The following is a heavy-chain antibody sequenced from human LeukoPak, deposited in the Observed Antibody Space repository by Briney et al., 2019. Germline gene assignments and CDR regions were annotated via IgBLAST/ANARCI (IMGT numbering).Heavy chain of an antibody. D-gene: IGHD3-10*01. Sequence: GGSLRLSCAASGFTFSSYAMSWVRQAPGKGLEWVSAISGSGGSTYYADSVKGRFTISRDDSKNTLYLQMNSLRAEDTAVYYCAKDQDYYGSGSQWWGQGTLVTVSS. CDR1: GFTFSSYA. CDR2: ISGSGGST. CDR3: AKDQDYYGSGSQW. V-gene: IGHV3-23*01. J-gene: IGHJ4*02.